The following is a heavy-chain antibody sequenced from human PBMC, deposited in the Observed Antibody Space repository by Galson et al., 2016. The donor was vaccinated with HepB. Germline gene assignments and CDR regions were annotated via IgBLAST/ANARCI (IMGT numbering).Heavy chain of an antibody. CDR1: GYLFTSYG. V-gene: IGHV1-3*01. CDR3: ARSWGSGSLEYYHYAMDV. Sequence: SVKVSCKASGYLFTSYGIHWVRQAPGQRPEWMGWINGGNGNTKYSQNFQDRVKITRDTSASTAYMEPSSLRSEDTAVYYCARSWGSGSLEYYHYAMDVWGLGTTVTVSS. J-gene: IGHJ6*02. D-gene: IGHD3-10*01. CDR2: INGGNGNT.